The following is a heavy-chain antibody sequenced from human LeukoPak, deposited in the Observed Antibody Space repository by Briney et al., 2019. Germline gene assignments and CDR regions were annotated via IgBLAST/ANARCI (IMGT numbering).Heavy chain of an antibody. CDR3: ARDPGYYDTSGYPAYFDY. D-gene: IGHD3-22*01. V-gene: IGHV4-38-2*02. CDR1: GYSISSGYY. J-gene: IGHJ4*02. CDR2: IYHSGST. Sequence: SETLSLSCTVSGYSISSGYYWGWIRQPPGKGLEWIGSIYHSGSTYYNPSLKSRVTISVDTSKNQFSLKLSSVTAADTAVYYCARDPGYYDTSGYPAYFDYWGQGTLVTVSS.